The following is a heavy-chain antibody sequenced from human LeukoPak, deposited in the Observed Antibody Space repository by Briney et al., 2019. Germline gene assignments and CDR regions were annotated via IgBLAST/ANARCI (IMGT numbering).Heavy chain of an antibody. D-gene: IGHD3-10*01. CDR3: ARFAHIWFGEFIPWAHYAFDI. J-gene: IGHJ3*02. V-gene: IGHV5-51*01. Sequence: PGESLKISCKGSGYSFTSYWIGWVRQMPGKGLEWMGIIYPGDSDTRYSPSFQGQVTISADKSISTAYLQWSSLKASDTAMYYCARFAHIWFGEFIPWAHYAFDIWGQGTMVTVSS. CDR1: GYSFTSYW. CDR2: IYPGDSDT.